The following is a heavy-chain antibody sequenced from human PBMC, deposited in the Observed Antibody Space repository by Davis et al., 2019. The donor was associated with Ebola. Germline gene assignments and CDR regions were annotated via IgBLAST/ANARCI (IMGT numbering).Heavy chain of an antibody. V-gene: IGHV1-46*01. Sequence: AASVKVSCKASGYTFTSYYIHWVRQAPGQGLEWMGIINPSGGSTNYAQKFQGRVTITRDTSASTAYMELSSLRSEDTAVYYCARGMIPPYYYYGMDVWGQGTTVTVSS. CDR2: INPSGGST. D-gene: IGHD3-16*01. J-gene: IGHJ6*02. CDR3: ARGMIPPYYYYGMDV. CDR1: GYTFTSYY.